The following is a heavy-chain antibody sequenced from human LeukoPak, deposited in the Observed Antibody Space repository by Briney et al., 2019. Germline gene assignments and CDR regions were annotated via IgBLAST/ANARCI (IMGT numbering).Heavy chain of an antibody. CDR2: ILSDGSQE. D-gene: IGHD3-10*01. V-gene: IGHV3-33*06. J-gene: IGHJ4*02. CDR1: GFTFSNYG. CDR3: AKEDYHGSGSYFDY. Sequence: GGSLRLSCAASGFTFSNYGMHWVRQAPGKGLEWVAVILSDGSQEFYADAVKGRITISRDNSKNTLYLQMNSLRAEDTAVYYCAKEDYHGSGSYFDYWGQGTLVTVSS.